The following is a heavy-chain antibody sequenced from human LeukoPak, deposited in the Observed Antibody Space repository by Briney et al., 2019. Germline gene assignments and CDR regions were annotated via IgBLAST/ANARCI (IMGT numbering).Heavy chain of an antibody. J-gene: IGHJ3*02. CDR2: MNPNSGNT. V-gene: IGHV1-8*01. CDR3: ARDGGLGTRQNDAFDI. CDR1: GYTFTSYD. Sequence: GASVKVSCKASGYTFTSYDINWVRQATGQGLEWMGWMNPNSGNTGYAQKFQGRVTMTRSTSINTAYVELSSLRSEDTAVYYCARDGGLGTRQNDAFDIWGQGTMVTVSS. D-gene: IGHD4-23*01.